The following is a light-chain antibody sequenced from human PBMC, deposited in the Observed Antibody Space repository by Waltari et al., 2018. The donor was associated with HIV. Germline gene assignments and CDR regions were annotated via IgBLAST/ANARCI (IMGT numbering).Light chain of an antibody. V-gene: IGKV3-20*01. CDR2: GAS. J-gene: IGKJ2*01. CDR1: QSVSSSY. CDR3: QQYGSSPYT. Sequence: EIVLTQSPGTLSLSPGERATPSCRASQSVSSSYLAWYQQKPGQAPRLLIYGASSRATGIPDRFSGSGSGTDFTLTISRLEPEDSAVYYCQQYGSSPYTFGQGTKLEIK.